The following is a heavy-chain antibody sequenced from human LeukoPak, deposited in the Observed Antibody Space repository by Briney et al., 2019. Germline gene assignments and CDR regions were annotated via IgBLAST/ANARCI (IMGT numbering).Heavy chain of an antibody. V-gene: IGHV3-30*18. CDR3: AKNSGSKYCSGGSCHGVDY. J-gene: IGHJ4*02. CDR2: ISYDGSNK. CDR1: GFTFSSYG. D-gene: IGHD2-15*01. Sequence: GGSLRLSCAASGFTFSSYGMHWVRQAPGKGLEWVAVISYDGSNKYYADSVKGRFTISRDNSKNTLYLQMNSLRAEDTAVYYCAKNSGSKYCSGGSCHGVDYWGQGTLVTVSS.